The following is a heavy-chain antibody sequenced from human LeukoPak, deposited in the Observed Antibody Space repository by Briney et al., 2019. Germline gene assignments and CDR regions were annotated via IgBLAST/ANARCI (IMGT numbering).Heavy chain of an antibody. J-gene: IGHJ4*02. CDR1: GFTFSSYA. V-gene: IGHV3-23*01. CDR3: AKSFLAMTTVTSLDY. Sequence: GGSPRLSCAASGFTFSSYAMSWVRQAPGKGLEWVSAISGSGGSTYYADSVKGRFTISRDNSKNTLYLQMNSLRAEDTAVYYCAKSFLAMTTVTSLDYWGQGTLVTVSS. CDR2: ISGSGGST. D-gene: IGHD4-17*01.